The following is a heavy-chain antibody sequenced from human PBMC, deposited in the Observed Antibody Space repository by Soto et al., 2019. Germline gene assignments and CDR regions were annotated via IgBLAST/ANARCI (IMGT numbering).Heavy chain of an antibody. V-gene: IGHV4-59*01. D-gene: IGHD3-10*01. CDR1: GGSISNYY. Sequence: PSETLSLTCTVSGGSISNYYWSWIRQPPGKGLEWIGYIYYSGTTSYNPSLKSRVTISVDTSKNQFSLKLSSVTAADTAVYYCARRDAYYSNFDYWGQGTLVTSPQ. J-gene: IGHJ4*02. CDR2: IYYSGTT. CDR3: ARRDAYYSNFDY.